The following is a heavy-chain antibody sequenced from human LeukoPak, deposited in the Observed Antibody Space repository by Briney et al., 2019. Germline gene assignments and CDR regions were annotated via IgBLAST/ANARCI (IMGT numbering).Heavy chain of an antibody. Sequence: SETLSLTCTVSGGSISSSSYYWGWIRQPPGKGLEWIGSIYYSGSTYYNPSLKSRVTISVDMSKNQFSLKLSSVTAADTAVYYCASLYLYYYDSSGSDYWGQGTLVTVSS. D-gene: IGHD3-22*01. J-gene: IGHJ4*02. CDR1: GGSISSSSYY. V-gene: IGHV4-39*01. CDR3: ASLYLYYYDSSGSDY. CDR2: IYYSGST.